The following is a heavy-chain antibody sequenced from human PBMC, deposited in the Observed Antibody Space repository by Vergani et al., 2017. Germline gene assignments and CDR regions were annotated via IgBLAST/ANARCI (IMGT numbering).Heavy chain of an antibody. J-gene: IGHJ5*02. CDR1: GGSISSYY. Sequence: QVQLQESGPGLVKPSETLSLTCTVSGGSISSYYWSWIRQPPGKGLEWIGYIYYSGSTNYNPSLKSLVTISVDTSKNQFSLKLSSVTAADTAVYYCARVKYYYGSGSYSGDNWFDPWGQGTLVTVSS. CDR3: ARVKYYYGSGSYSGDNWFDP. D-gene: IGHD3-10*01. CDR2: IYYSGST. V-gene: IGHV4-59*01.